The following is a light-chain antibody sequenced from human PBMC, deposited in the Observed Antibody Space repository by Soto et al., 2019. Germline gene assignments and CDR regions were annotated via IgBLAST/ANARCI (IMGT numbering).Light chain of an antibody. J-gene: IGLJ3*02. V-gene: IGLV1-44*01. CDR1: VSNIGSNT. Sequence: QSVLTQPPSASGTPGQRVTISCSGTVSNIGSNTVNWYQQLPGTAPKLLIYSNNQRPPGVPVRVSCSKSGTAASLAISRLESEDEAEDYCAGWDYSLNGYSVFGGGTKLTVL. CDR3: AGWDYSLNGYSV. CDR2: SNN.